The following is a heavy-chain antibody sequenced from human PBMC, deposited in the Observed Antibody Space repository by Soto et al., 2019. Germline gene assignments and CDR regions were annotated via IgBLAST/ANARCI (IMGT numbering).Heavy chain of an antibody. J-gene: IGHJ4*02. CDR3: AKGDRYSSGWYLDY. CDR1: GFTFSSYA. Sequence: GGSLRLSCAASGFTFSSYAMSWVRQAPGKGLEWVSAISGSGGSTYYADSVKGRFTISRDNSKNTLYLQMNSLRAEDTAVYYCAKGDRYSSGWYLDYWGQGTLVTVSS. D-gene: IGHD6-19*01. CDR2: ISGSGGST. V-gene: IGHV3-23*01.